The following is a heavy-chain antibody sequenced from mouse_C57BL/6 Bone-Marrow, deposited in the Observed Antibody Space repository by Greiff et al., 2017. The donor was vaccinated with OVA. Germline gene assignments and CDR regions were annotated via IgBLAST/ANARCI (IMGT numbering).Heavy chain of an antibody. J-gene: IGHJ4*01. V-gene: IGHV5-2*01. Sequence: DVQLQQSGGGLVQPGESLKLSCESNDYEFPSHDMSWVRKTPEKRVELVAAINSDGGSTYYPDTMERRFIISRDNTNKTLYLQMSSLNSEDTALYYGARSGYYGFYAMDDWGQGTSVTVSS. CDR2: INSDGGST. D-gene: IGHD3-1*01. CDR3: ARSGYYGFYAMDD. CDR1: DYEFPSHD.